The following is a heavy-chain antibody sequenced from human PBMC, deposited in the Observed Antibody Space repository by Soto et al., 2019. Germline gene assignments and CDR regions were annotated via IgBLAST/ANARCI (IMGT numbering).Heavy chain of an antibody. CDR3: AKGSTHNPVTLFYY. V-gene: IGHV3-23*01. D-gene: IGHD4-17*01. Sequence: LRLSCSASGFTFSSYAMSWVRQAPGKGLEWVSAISGSGGSAYYADSVKGRFTISRDNSXXXXYXXXNXLXXGDXAVYSCAKGSTHNPVTLFYYWGQGSLVTVSA. CDR1: GFTFSSYA. CDR2: ISGSGGSA. J-gene: IGHJ4*02.